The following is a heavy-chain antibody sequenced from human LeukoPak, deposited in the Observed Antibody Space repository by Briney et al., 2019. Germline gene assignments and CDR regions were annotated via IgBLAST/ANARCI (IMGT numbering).Heavy chain of an antibody. CDR3: ANGATGLRIVGDD. CDR2: FYYSGCT. D-gene: IGHD2-15*01. V-gene: IGHV4-31*03. J-gene: IGHJ4*02. CDR1: GCSISSGGYY. Sequence: PSQTLSLTCTVSGCSISSGGYYWSWTRQHPGKGLEWLGYFYYSGCTYYNPSLTSRVTISVGTSHDQFSLKLTSVTAADTAVSYCANGATGLRIVGDDWGQGTLVTVSS.